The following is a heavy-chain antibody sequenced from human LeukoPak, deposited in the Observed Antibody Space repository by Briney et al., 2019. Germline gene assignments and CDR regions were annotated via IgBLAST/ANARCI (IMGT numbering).Heavy chain of an antibody. J-gene: IGHJ5*02. CDR2: INPNSGGT. CDR3: AKNFFGSGSYVLVFDP. Sequence: ASVKVSCKASGYTFTGYYMPWVRQAPGQGLEWLGWINPNSGGTNYAQKFQDRVTMTRDTSISTAYMELSSLTSDDSAVYYCAKNFFGSGSYVLVFDPWGQGTLVTVSS. D-gene: IGHD3-10*01. V-gene: IGHV1-2*02. CDR1: GYTFTGYY.